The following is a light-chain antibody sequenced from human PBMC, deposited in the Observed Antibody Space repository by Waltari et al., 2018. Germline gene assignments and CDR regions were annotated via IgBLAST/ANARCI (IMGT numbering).Light chain of an antibody. V-gene: IGKV3-20*01. CDR3: QQYGSSPWT. CDR1: QSVSSSY. J-gene: IGKJ1*01. Sequence: EIVLTQSPGTLSLSPGERATLSCRASQSVSSSYLAWYQQKPGQAPRLLIYGASSRATGIPVRFRGSGSGTDFTLTISRLEPEDFAVYYCQQYGSSPWTFGQGTKVEIK. CDR2: GAS.